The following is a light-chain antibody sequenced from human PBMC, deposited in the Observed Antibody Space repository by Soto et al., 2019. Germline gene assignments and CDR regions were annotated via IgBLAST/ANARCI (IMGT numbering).Light chain of an antibody. CDR2: AAS. V-gene: IGKV1-9*01. CDR1: QGISSY. CDR3: QQLSSSPPT. Sequence: DIQLTQSPSFLSASVGDRVTITCRASQGISSYLAWYQQKPGKAPKLLIYAASTLQSGVPSRFSGSGSGTEFTLTISRLQPEDFAIYYCQQLSSSPPTFGGGTKVEIK. J-gene: IGKJ4*01.